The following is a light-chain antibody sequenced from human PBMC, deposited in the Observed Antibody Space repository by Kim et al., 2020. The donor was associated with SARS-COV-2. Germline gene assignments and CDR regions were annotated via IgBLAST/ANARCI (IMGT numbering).Light chain of an antibody. J-gene: IGKJ1*01. V-gene: IGKV1-5*03. CDR3: QRYNTPPWT. Sequence: ASIGDSGTITCRASQSISTWLAWYQQKPGRAPKLLIHKTSSLEPGVSSRFSGSGSGTEFTLTISSLQPDDYATYYCQRYNTPPWTFGQGTKVDIK. CDR1: QSISTW. CDR2: KTS.